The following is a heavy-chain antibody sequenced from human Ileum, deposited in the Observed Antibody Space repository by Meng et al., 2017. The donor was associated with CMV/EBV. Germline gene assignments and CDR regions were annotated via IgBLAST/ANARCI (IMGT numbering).Heavy chain of an antibody. CDR1: GASISSGDYY. D-gene: IGHD6-13*01. CDR3: ARFRIAALGNLFDP. CDR2: IFFSGNT. Sequence: QVQPRESGPGLVKPSQTLSLSCTVSGASISSGDYYWSWIRQPPGKGLEWIGYIFFSGNTYYNPSLNNRVIISIDTPRNQFSLKVDSVTAADTAVYYCARFRIAALGNLFDPWGHGTLVTVSS. V-gene: IGHV4-30-4*08. J-gene: IGHJ5*02.